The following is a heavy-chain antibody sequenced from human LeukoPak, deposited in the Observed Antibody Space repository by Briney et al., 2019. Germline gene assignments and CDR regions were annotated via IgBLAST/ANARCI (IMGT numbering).Heavy chain of an antibody. D-gene: IGHD3-22*01. V-gene: IGHV3-7*01. CDR3: ARGYRWNSSGYYSSYFDY. Sequence: SGGSLRLSCAASGFTFSSYWMYWVRQAPGKGLEWVASIKQDESEKYYGDSVKGRFAVSRDNAKNSLFLQMNSLRAEDTAVYYCARGYRWNSSGYYSSYFDYWGQGTLVTVSS. CDR1: GFTFSSYW. CDR2: IKQDESEK. J-gene: IGHJ4*02.